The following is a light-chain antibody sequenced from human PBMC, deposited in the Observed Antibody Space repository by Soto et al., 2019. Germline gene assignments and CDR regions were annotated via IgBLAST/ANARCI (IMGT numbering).Light chain of an antibody. V-gene: IGKV3-20*01. CDR3: QQYGSTPIT. J-gene: IGKJ5*01. Sequence: IVLTQSPGTLSLSPGERATLSCRASQSVSSSYLAWCQQRPGQAPRLLIYDASSRATGIPDRFSGSGSGTDFTLTISRLEPEDFAVYYCQQYGSTPITFGQGTRLEIK. CDR1: QSVSSSY. CDR2: DAS.